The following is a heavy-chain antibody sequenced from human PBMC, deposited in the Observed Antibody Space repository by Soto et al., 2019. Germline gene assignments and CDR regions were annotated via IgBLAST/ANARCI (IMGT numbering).Heavy chain of an antibody. CDR1: GFTFSNYA. V-gene: IGHV3-23*01. CDR3: SNNLRGYRGYGGFVN. CDR2: ISGGGDGDGT. J-gene: IGHJ4*02. Sequence: PGWSRRLSCAASGFTFSNYAMTWVRQAPGRGLEWVSAISGGGDGDGTFYADSGKGRFTISRDNSKNTMYLQMNRLRVEDTALYYFSNNLRGYRGYGGFVNWGQGTLVTVSS. D-gene: IGHD5-12*01.